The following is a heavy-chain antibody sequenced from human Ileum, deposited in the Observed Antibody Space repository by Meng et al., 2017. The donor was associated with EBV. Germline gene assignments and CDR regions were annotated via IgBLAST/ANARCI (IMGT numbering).Heavy chain of an antibody. CDR3: VRTLERGDY. J-gene: IGHJ4*02. V-gene: IGHV1-8*01. CDR1: GYTFTNYE. CDR2: MNPKTGTA. D-gene: IGHD5-24*01. Sequence: QVAVVQSWSAWKKPGAVGKVSCKAAGYTFTNYERSWVRQATGQGLEWMGWMNPKTGTAHYAQEFQGRVSMTRDTSITTAYMELSSLTSEDTAVYYCVRTLERGDYWGQGTLVTVSS.